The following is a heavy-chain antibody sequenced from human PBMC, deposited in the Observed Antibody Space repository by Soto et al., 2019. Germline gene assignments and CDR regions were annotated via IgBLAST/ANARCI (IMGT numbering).Heavy chain of an antibody. CDR1: GFTFTRYS. V-gene: IGHV3-21*06. CDR2: ISSTTNYI. Sequence: XGSLRLSCAASGFTFTRYSMNWVRQAPGKGLEWVSSISSTTNYIYYGDSMKGRFTISRDNAKNSLYLEMNSLRAEDTAVYYCARESEDLTSNFDYWGQGTLVTVS. CDR3: ARESEDLTSNFDY. J-gene: IGHJ4*02.